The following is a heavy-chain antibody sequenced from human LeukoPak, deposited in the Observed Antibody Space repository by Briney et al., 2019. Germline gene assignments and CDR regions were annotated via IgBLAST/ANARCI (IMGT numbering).Heavy chain of an antibody. CDR2: ISSSSSTI. Sequence: GGSLRLPCAASGFTLSSYSMNWVRQAPGKGLEWVSYISSSSSTIYYADSVKGRFTISRDNAKNSLYLQMNSLRDEDTAVYYCAGDLASYSGSYYFDYWGQGTLVTVSS. V-gene: IGHV3-48*02. J-gene: IGHJ4*02. CDR1: GFTLSSYS. CDR3: AGDLASYSGSYYFDY. D-gene: IGHD1-26*01.